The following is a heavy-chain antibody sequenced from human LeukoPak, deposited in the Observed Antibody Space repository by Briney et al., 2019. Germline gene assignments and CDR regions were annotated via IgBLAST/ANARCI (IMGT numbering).Heavy chain of an antibody. CDR1: GFTFSNYE. CDR3: AGELGYCRGGDY. D-gene: IGHD2-15*01. J-gene: IGHJ4*02. Sequence: PGGSLRLSRAASGFTFSNYEMNWVRQAPGKGLEWVSYISDSGSTIYYADSVKGRFTISRDNAKNSLYLQMNSLRAEDTAVYYCAGELGYCRGGDYWGQGTLVTVSS. CDR2: ISDSGSTI. V-gene: IGHV3-48*03.